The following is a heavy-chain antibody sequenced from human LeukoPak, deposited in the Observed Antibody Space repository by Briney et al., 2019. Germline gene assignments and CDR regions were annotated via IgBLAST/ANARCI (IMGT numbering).Heavy chain of an antibody. V-gene: IGHV3-30-3*01. CDR3: VRGVRYTLLS. J-gene: IGHJ5*02. Sequence: GGSLRLSCADSGLTFGTSAMHWARQAPGKGLEWVAVVSFDGSNEKYADSVRGRFTISRDNSKKMLYLQMNSLSREDTAVYYCVRGVRYTLLSWGQGTLVTVSS. CDR2: VSFDGSNE. CDR1: GLTFGTSA. D-gene: IGHD1-1*01.